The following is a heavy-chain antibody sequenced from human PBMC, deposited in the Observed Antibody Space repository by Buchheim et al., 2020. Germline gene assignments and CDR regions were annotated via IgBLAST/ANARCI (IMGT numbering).Heavy chain of an antibody. Sequence: QVQLVQSGAEVKKPGASVKVSCKASGYTFTGYYMHWVRQAPGQGLEWMGWMNPNSGNTGYAQKFQGRVTMTRNTSISTAYMELSSLRSEDTAVYYCARIKLAGLHWGLNDAFDIWGQGT. V-gene: IGHV1-8*02. J-gene: IGHJ3*02. CDR3: ARIKLAGLHWGLNDAFDI. CDR2: MNPNSGNT. D-gene: IGHD7-27*01. CDR1: GYTFTGYY.